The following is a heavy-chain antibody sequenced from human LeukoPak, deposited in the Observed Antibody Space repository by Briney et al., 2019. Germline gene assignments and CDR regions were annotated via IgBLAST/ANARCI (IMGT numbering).Heavy chain of an antibody. J-gene: IGHJ4*02. Sequence: ASVKVSCKASGYTFINYGISWVRQAPGQGLEWMGWINAYNGNTNYAQKLQGRVTMTTDTSTRTAYMELRRLRADDTAVYYCPRYGYYCDSRGYSTNFDYWGQGTLVTVSS. V-gene: IGHV1-18*01. CDR2: INAYNGNT. CDR3: PRYGYYCDSRGYSTNFDY. CDR1: GYTFINYG. D-gene: IGHD3-22*01.